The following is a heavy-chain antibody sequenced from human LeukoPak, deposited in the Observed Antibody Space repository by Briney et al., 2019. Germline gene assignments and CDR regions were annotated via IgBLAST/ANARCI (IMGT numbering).Heavy chain of an antibody. V-gene: IGHV1-2*02. CDR1: GYTFIGYY. CDR3: ARDLAIFGVVIEYYFDY. CDR2: INPNSGGT. J-gene: IGHJ4*02. Sequence: ASVKVSCKASGYTFIGYYMHWVRQAPGQGLEWMGWINPNSGGTNYAQKFQGRVTMTRDTSISTAYMELSRLRSDDTAVYYCARDLAIFGVVIEYYFDYWGQGTLVTVSS. D-gene: IGHD3-3*01.